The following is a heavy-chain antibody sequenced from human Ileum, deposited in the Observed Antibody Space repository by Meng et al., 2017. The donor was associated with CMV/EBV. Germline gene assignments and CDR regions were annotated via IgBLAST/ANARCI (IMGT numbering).Heavy chain of an antibody. V-gene: IGHV3-48*03. D-gene: IGHD1-26*01. CDR3: ARDRWEANVEPGPMDV. CDR1: GFTLSHYE. J-gene: IGHJ6*02. Sequence: GESLKISCAASGFTLSHYEMSWVRQAPGKGLEWLSYMSIDGTSTYYADSVKGRFTISRDNAKDTLYLETNSLRVEDTAVYYCARDRWEANVEPGPMDVWGQGTTVTVSS. CDR2: MSIDGTST.